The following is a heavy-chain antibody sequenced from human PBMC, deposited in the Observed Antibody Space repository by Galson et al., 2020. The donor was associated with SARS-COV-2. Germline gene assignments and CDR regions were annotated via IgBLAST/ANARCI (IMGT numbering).Heavy chain of an antibody. J-gene: IGHJ6*03. CDR3: AKDGAGSVCWGYYYYMDV. CDR2: ISGSGGTP. Sequence: GGSLRLSCTASGLRFNNFAMSWVRKAPGKGLEWVSVISGSGGTPFYLDPVKGRFTMSRANSKTTVSLQMNSLSAEDTAVYFCAKDGAGSVCWGYYYYMDVWGEGTTVSVSS. D-gene: IGHD3-10*01. CDR1: GLRFNNFA. V-gene: IGHV3-23*01.